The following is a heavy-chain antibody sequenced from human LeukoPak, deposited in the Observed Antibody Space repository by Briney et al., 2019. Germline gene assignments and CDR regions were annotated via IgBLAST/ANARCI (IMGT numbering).Heavy chain of an antibody. V-gene: IGHV4-4*09. Sequence: SETLSLTCAVSGGSISTYYWSWIRQPPGKGLEWIGYIYTSGSTNYNPSLESRVTISVDMSKNQFSLKLSSVTAADTAVYYCAKHCSSTSCYNDAFDIWGQGTMVTVSS. CDR3: AKHCSSTSCYNDAFDI. CDR2: IYTSGST. D-gene: IGHD2-2*01. CDR1: GGSISTYY. J-gene: IGHJ3*02.